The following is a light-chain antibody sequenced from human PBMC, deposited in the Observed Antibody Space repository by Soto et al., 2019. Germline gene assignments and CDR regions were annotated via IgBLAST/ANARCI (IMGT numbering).Light chain of an antibody. Sequence: EIVLTQSPATLSLSPGERATFXXRASQNVGNYLDWYQQKPGKAPRLLIYEAANLPTGVASRFSGSGSGTDFTLTISSLEPEDFAAYYCQQSNSRPQTFGQGTKVDIK. CDR3: QQSNSRPQT. V-gene: IGKV3-11*01. CDR2: EAA. CDR1: QNVGNY. J-gene: IGKJ1*01.